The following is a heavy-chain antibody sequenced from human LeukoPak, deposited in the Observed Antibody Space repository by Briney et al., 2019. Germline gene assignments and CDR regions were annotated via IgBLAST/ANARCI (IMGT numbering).Heavy chain of an antibody. J-gene: IGHJ4*02. Sequence: GGSLRLSCAASGFTFSSYWMSWVRQAPGKGLEWVANIKQDGSEKYYVDSVKGRFTISRDNAKNSLYPQMNSLRAEDTAVYYCARTPRWELLGGWFDYWGQGTLVTVSS. CDR3: ARTPRWELLGGWFDY. D-gene: IGHD1-26*01. CDR2: IKQDGSEK. V-gene: IGHV3-7*01. CDR1: GFTFSSYW.